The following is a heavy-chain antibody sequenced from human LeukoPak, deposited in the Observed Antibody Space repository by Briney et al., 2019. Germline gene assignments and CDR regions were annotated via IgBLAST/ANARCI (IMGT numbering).Heavy chain of an antibody. D-gene: IGHD2-2*01. V-gene: IGHV3-30*02. Sequence: GGSLRLSCAASGFTFSSYGIHWVRQAPGKGLEWVTFIGYDGRNKYYADSVKGRFTISRDNSKNTLYLQMNSLRAEDTAVYYCARDRACSSTSCYAGYFQHWGQGTLVTVSS. CDR1: GFTFSSYG. CDR2: IGYDGRNK. CDR3: ARDRACSSTSCYAGYFQH. J-gene: IGHJ1*01.